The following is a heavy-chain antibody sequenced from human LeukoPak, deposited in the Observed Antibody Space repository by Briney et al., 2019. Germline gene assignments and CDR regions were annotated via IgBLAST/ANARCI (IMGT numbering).Heavy chain of an antibody. Sequence: PGGSLSLSCAASGFTISSNYMSWVRQAPGKGLEWVSVIYSGGSTYYSDSVKGRFTISRDNSKNTLYLQMNSLRAEDTAVYYCARDSLYCGGDCYGHWGQGTLVTVSS. CDR3: ARDSLYCGGDCYGH. CDR2: IYSGGST. J-gene: IGHJ4*02. D-gene: IGHD2-21*02. V-gene: IGHV3-53*01. CDR1: GFTISSNY.